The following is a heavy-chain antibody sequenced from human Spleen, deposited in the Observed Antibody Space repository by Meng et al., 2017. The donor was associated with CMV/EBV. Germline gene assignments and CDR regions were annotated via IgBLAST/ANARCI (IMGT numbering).Heavy chain of an antibody. CDR2: IYYRGST. J-gene: IGHJ3*02. CDR3: ARGEGVYNFWSGSEPNGAYDI. V-gene: IGHV4-39*07. CDR1: GGSITSTTYY. D-gene: IGHD3-3*01. Sequence: SETLSLTCTVSGGSITSTTYYWGWIRQPPGKGLEWIGTIYYRGSTYYNPSLKSRVTISLDTSKIQISLRLSSVTAADTALYYCARGEGVYNFWSGSEPNGAYDIWAQGTMVTVSS.